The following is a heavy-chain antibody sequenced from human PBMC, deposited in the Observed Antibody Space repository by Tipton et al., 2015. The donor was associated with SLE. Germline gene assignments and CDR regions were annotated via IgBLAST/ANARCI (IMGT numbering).Heavy chain of an antibody. CDR1: GFTFSTYW. J-gene: IGHJ4*02. CDR2: IRNKVYGGTT. CDR3: AREYLYYGSGRVFDY. V-gene: IGHV3-71*01. D-gene: IGHD3-10*01. Sequence: SLRLSCAASGFTFSTYWMHWVRQGPGKGLEWVGFIRNKVYGGTTEYAASVKGRFTISRDDSRSIAYLQMSGLRAEDTAVYYCAREYLYYGSGRVFDYWGQGTLVTVSS.